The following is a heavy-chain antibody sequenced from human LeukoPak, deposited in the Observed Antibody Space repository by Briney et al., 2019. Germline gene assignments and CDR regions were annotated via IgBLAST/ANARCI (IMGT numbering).Heavy chain of an antibody. D-gene: IGHD1-20*01. CDR2: ISGSGGST. CDR3: AKDLGYNWNPASS. J-gene: IGHJ5*02. CDR1: GFTFSSYA. Sequence: PGGSLRLSCAASGFTFSSYAMSWVRQAPGKGLEWVSGISGSGGSTHYADSVKGRFTISRDNSKNTLYLQMNSLRAEDTAVYYCAKDLGYNWNPASSWGQGTLVTVSS. V-gene: IGHV3-23*01.